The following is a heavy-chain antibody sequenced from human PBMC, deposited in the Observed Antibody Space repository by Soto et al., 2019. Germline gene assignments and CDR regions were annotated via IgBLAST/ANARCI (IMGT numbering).Heavy chain of an antibody. V-gene: IGHV4-59*02. D-gene: IGHD3-22*01. J-gene: IGHJ4*02. CDR3: ARAPLMNFESSGYHFYFDF. CDR1: GGSVSGYY. Sequence: ATLSLTCTVSGGSVSGYYWNWIRQPPGKGLEWIGYIYYTGITNYNPSLKSRVTISVDTSKNQFSLHLDSVTAADTAVYFCARAPLMNFESSGYHFYFDFWGRGSLVTVSS. CDR2: IYYTGIT.